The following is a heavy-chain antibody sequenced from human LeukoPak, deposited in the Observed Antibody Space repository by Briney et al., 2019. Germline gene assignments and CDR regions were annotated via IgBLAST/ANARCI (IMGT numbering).Heavy chain of an antibody. V-gene: IGHV4-30-2*01. CDR3: ARGRYDSHTA. J-gene: IGHJ5*02. CDR2: IYHSGST. Sequence: PPETLSLTCAVSGGSISSGGYSWSWIRQPPGKGLEWIGYIYHSGSTYYNPSLKSRVTISVDRSKNQFSLKLSSVTAADTAVYYCARGRYDSHTAWGQGTLVTVSS. CDR1: GGSISSGGYS. D-gene: IGHD3-22*01.